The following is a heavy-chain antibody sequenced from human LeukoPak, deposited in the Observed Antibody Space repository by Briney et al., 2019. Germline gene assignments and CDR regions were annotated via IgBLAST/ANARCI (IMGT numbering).Heavy chain of an antibody. J-gene: IGHJ4*02. CDR2: IKQDGSEK. V-gene: IGHV3-7*01. D-gene: IGHD5-12*01. Sequence: GESLRLSCAAAGFTFSIYWMSWVRQAPGKGLEWVANIKQDGSEKYYVDSVKGRFTISRDNAKKSLYLQMNTLRAEDTAVYYCARRSIVATIGSSDYCGQGTLVTVSS. CDR1: GFTFSIYW. CDR3: ARRSIVATIGSSDY.